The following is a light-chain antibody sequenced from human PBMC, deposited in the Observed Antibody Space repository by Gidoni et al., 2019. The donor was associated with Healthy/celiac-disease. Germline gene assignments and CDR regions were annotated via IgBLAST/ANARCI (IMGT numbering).Light chain of an antibody. CDR1: SSDVGGYNY. J-gene: IGLJ2*01. Sequence: QSALTQPASVSGSPGHSITISCTGTSSDVGGYNYVSWYQQHLGKAPKLMIYEVSNRPSGVSNRFSGSKSGNTASLTISGLQAEDEADYYCSSYTSSSTLGVFGGGTKLTVL. V-gene: IGLV2-14*01. CDR2: EVS. CDR3: SSYTSSSTLGV.